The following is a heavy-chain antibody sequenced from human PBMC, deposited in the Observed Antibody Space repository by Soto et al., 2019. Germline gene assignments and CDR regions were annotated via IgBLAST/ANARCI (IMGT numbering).Heavy chain of an antibody. V-gene: IGHV1-18*01. CDR3: AREREGYDFWSGKLYYYYMDV. CDR1: GYTFTSYG. CDR2: ISAYNGNT. J-gene: IGHJ6*03. D-gene: IGHD3-3*01. Sequence: QVQLVQSGAEVKKPGASVKVSWKASGYTFTSYGISWVRQAPGQGLEWMGWISAYNGNTNYAQKLQGRVTMTTDTSTSTAYMELRSLRSDDTAVYYCAREREGYDFWSGKLYYYYMDVWGKGTTVTVSS.